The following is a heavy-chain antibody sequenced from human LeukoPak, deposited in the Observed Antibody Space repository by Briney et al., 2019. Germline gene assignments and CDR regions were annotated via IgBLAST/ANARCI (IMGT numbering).Heavy chain of an antibody. Sequence: PGGSLRLSCAASGFTFSSYAMSWVRQAPGKGLEWVSAISGSGGSTYYADSVKGRFTISRDNSKNTLYLQMNSLRAEDTAVYYCAKGGGSGFFWSGYYLDVWGKGTTVTVSS. D-gene: IGHD3-3*01. V-gene: IGHV3-23*01. CDR3: AKGGGSGFFWSGYYLDV. CDR2: ISGSGGST. CDR1: GFTFSSYA. J-gene: IGHJ6*03.